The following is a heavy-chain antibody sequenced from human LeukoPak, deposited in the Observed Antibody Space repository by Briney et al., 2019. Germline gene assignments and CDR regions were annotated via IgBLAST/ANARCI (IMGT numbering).Heavy chain of an antibody. Sequence: ASVKVSCKASGGTFSSYAISWVRQAPGQGLEWMGRIIPILGIANYTQKFQGRVTMTRDTSTSTVYMELTSLRSEDTAVYYCARDGLYCTNGVCSSDIWGQGTLVTVSS. CDR2: IIPILGIA. J-gene: IGHJ3*02. CDR1: GGTFSSYA. CDR3: ARDGLYCTNGVCSSDI. V-gene: IGHV1-69*04. D-gene: IGHD2-8*01.